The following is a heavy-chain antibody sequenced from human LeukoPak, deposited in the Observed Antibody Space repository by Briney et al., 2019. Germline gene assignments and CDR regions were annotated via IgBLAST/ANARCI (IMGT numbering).Heavy chain of an antibody. D-gene: IGHD3-10*01. V-gene: IGHV1-2*02. CDR1: GYTFTGYY. J-gene: IGHJ4*02. CDR3: ARSSYGSGSYSRI. CDR2: INPNSGGT. Sequence: WASVRVSCKASGYTFTGYYMHWVRQAPGQGREWMGWINPNSGGTNYAQKFQGRVTMTRDTSISTAYMELSRLRSDDTAVYYCARSSYGSGSYSRIWGQGTLVTVSS.